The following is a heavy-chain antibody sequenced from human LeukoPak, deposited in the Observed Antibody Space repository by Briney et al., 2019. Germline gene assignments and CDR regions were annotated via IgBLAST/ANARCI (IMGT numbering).Heavy chain of an antibody. Sequence: ASVKVSCKASGYTFTSYGISWVRQAPGQGLEWMGWISAYNGNTNYAQKFQGRVTITTDESTSTAYMELSSLRSEDTAVYYCAREGRTTHNAFDIWGQGTMVTVSS. J-gene: IGHJ3*02. V-gene: IGHV1-18*01. D-gene: IGHD1-1*01. CDR3: AREGRTTHNAFDI. CDR2: ISAYNGNT. CDR1: GYTFTSYG.